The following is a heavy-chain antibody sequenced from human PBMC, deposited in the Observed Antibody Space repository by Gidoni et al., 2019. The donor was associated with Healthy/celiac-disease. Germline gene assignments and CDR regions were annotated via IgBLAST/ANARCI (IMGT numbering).Heavy chain of an antibody. V-gene: IGHV3-30-3*01. CDR2: ISYDGSNK. CDR1: GFTFSSYA. Sequence: QVQLVESGGGVVQPGRSLRLSCAASGFTFSSYAMHWVRQAPGKGLEWVAVISYDGSNKYYADSVKGRFTISRDNSKNTLYLQMNSLRAEDTAVYYCARDRQQLVLYGAFDIWGQGTMVTVSS. J-gene: IGHJ3*02. D-gene: IGHD6-13*01. CDR3: ARDRQQLVLYGAFDI.